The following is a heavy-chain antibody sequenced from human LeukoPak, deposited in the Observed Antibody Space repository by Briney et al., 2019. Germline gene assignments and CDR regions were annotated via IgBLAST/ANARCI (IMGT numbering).Heavy chain of an antibody. V-gene: IGHV4-59*13. Sequence: PAETLSLTCSVSGGSISSYSLTWIRQPPGKGLEWIGFIDYSGSSNYNPSLKSRVTISADPSTNHFSLNLTSVTAADTAVYFCARDHPVADWAPDIWGRGTMVTVSS. CDR3: ARDHPVADWAPDI. D-gene: IGHD3-9*01. CDR1: GGSISSYS. J-gene: IGHJ3*02. CDR2: IDYSGSS.